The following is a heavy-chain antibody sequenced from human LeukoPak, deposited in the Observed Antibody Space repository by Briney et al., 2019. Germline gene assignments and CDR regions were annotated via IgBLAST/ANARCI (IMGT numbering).Heavy chain of an antibody. CDR2: IYSGGST. J-gene: IGHJ4*02. D-gene: IGHD3-22*01. Sequence: AGGSLRLSCAASGFTVSSDYMSWVRQAPGKGLEWVSVIYSGGSTYYADSVKGRFTISRDYSKDTLYLQMNSLRAEDTAVYYCAREGQDSSGYKHFDYWGQGTLVTVSS. CDR1: GFTVSSDY. V-gene: IGHV3-53*01. CDR3: AREGQDSSGYKHFDY.